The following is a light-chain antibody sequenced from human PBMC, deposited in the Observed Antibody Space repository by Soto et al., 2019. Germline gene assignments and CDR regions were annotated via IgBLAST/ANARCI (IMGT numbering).Light chain of an antibody. CDR1: SSDVGGHNY. J-gene: IGLJ2*01. Sequence: QSALTQPPSASGSPGQSVTISCTGTSSDVGGHNYVSWYQQHPGEAPKLLIYEVSKRPSGVPDRFSGSKSGNTASLTVSGLQAEDEADYYCSLYSGSDNLLFGGGTKLTVL. CDR3: SLYSGSDNLL. V-gene: IGLV2-8*01. CDR2: EVS.